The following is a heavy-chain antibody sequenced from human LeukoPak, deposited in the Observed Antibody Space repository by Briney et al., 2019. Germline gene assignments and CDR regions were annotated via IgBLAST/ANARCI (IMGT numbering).Heavy chain of an antibody. CDR3: AKDDVPSNWGALGLFDY. CDR1: GFTFSYYG. D-gene: IGHD7-27*01. V-gene: IGHV3-23*01. J-gene: IGHJ4*02. Sequence: GGSLRLSCAASGFTFSYYGMTWVRQAPGKGLEWISYISDGGADTFYTDSVKGRFIISRDNSKNTLFLQMNSLRAEDTAVYYCAKDDVPSNWGALGLFDYWGQGTLVTVSS. CDR2: ISDGGADT.